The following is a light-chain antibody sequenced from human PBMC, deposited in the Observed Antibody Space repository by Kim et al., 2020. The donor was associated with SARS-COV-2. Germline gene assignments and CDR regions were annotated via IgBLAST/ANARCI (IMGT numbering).Light chain of an antibody. J-gene: IGLJ3*02. CDR3: AGWDDNLNAEV. CDR1: SSNLGTNS. CDR2: KNN. Sequence: ELTQPPSVSWTPGQRVTISCSGSSSNLGTNSVHWYQQFPGTAPEFLIYKNNQRPAGVPDRFSGSKSGTSASLAISGLQSEDEGDYYCAGWDDNLNAEVFGGGTQLTVL. V-gene: IGLV1-44*01.